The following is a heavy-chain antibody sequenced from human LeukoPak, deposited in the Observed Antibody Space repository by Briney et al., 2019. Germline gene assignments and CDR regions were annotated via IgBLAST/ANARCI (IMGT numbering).Heavy chain of an antibody. Sequence: GESLKISCKGSGYLFSTSWIAWVRQLPGKGLEWMGIVYPGDSSARYSPSFRGQVTMSADTSINTAYLQWNSLKASDTAMYYCARKSYYDSFQHAFDIWGQGTMVTVSS. CDR3: ARKSYYDSFQHAFDI. CDR2: VYPGDSSA. D-gene: IGHD3-22*01. V-gene: IGHV5-51*01. CDR1: GYLFSTSW. J-gene: IGHJ3*02.